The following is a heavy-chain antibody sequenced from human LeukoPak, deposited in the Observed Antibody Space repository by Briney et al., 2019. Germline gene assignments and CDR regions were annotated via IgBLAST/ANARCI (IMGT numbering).Heavy chain of an antibody. CDR3: ARGYSRRGLWSRESIQYYFDY. D-gene: IGHD3-10*01. CDR1: GYTFTSYD. Sequence: GASVKVSCKASGYTFTSYDINWVRQATGQGLEWMGWMNPNSGNTGYAQKFQGRVTMTRNTSISTAYMELSSLRSEDTAVYYCARGYSRRGLWSRESIQYYFDYWGQGTLVTVSS. CDR2: MNPNSGNT. V-gene: IGHV1-8*01. J-gene: IGHJ4*02.